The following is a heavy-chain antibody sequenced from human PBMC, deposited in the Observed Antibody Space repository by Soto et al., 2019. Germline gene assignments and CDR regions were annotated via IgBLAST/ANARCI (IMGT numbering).Heavy chain of an antibody. CDR2: IQQDGSEK. CDR1: GFIFSTYW. J-gene: IGHJ6*02. Sequence: GGSLRLSCAASGFIFSTYWMTWVRQAPGQGLEWVANIQQDGSEKNYVDSVKGRFTISRDNAKNSPYLQMNSLRVEDTAVYYCARVSGENDFWSGYYGNYYDMDVWGQGTTVTVSS. V-gene: IGHV3-7*01. D-gene: IGHD3-3*01. CDR3: ARVSGENDFWSGYYGNYYDMDV.